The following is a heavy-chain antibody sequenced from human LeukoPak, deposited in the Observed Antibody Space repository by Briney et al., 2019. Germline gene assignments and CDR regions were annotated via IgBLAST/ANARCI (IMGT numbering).Heavy chain of an antibody. CDR1: GASISSGDYY. CDR3: ARPKGRGCNGGTCYTDWFDP. Sequence: SETLSHTCTVSGASISSGDYYWSWIRQPPGKGLEWIGYIHYSGNSYYNPSLKSRVTISIDTSKNQFSLKLSSVTAADTAVYYCARPKGRGCNGGTCYTDWFDPWGQGTLATVSS. D-gene: IGHD2-15*01. J-gene: IGHJ5*02. V-gene: IGHV4-30-4*01. CDR2: IHYSGNS.